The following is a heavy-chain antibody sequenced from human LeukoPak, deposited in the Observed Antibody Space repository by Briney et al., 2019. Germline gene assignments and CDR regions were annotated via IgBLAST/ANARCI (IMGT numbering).Heavy chain of an antibody. CDR2: IIPIFGTT. V-gene: IGHV1-69*13. D-gene: IGHD3-22*01. J-gene: IGHJ4*02. CDR3: ANYYYDSSGCYHPAGY. Sequence: SVKVSCKASGGTFSSYAITWVRQAPGQGLEWMGGIIPIFGTTNYAQKFQGRVTITADESTSTAYMELSSLRSEDTAVYYCANYYYDSSGCYHPAGYWGQGTLVTVSS. CDR1: GGTFSSYA.